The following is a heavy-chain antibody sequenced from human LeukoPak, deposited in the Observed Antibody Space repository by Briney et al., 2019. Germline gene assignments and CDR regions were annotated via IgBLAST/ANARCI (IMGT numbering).Heavy chain of an antibody. Sequence: SETLSLTCTVSGGSISSGGYYWSWIRQHPGKGLEWIGYIYYSGSTYYNPSLKSRVTISVDTSKNQFSLKLSSVTAADTAVYYCARGHKPQYYDFWSGYYEDAFDIWGQGTMVTVSS. J-gene: IGHJ3*02. D-gene: IGHD3-3*01. CDR2: IYYSGST. CDR3: ARGHKPQYYDFWSGYYEDAFDI. V-gene: IGHV4-31*03. CDR1: GGSISSGGYY.